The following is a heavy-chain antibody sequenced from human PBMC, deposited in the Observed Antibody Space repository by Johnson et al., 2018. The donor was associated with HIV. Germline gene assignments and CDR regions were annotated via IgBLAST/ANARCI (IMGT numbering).Heavy chain of an antibody. D-gene: IGHD3-3*01. Sequence: VQLVESGGGLAKPAWSPRLSCAASQFTLSSYYMNCVRQAPGKGLEWVSVIYSGGSTYYADSVKGRFTISRDNSKNTLYLQMNSLRAEDTAVYYCARSLESHGPPDAFDMGVGSIWGQGTMVTVSS. CDR1: QFTLSSYY. CDR3: ARSLESHGPPDAFDMGVGSI. CDR2: IYSGGST. J-gene: IGHJ3*02. V-gene: IGHV3-66*02.